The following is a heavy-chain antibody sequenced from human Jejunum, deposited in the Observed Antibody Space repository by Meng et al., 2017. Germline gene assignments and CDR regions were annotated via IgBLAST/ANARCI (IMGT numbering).Heavy chain of an antibody. Sequence: EVQLVESGGGLVKPGGSLRLSCAASGFTFSEAWMTWVRQAPGKGLEWVARIKSDGGTTEYTTPVKGRFIISRDDSTNTLYLQMNSLKTEDTAIYYCAADAPYRPSQIDYWSQGTLVTVSS. J-gene: IGHJ4*02. CDR1: GFTFSEAW. CDR3: AADAPYRPSQIDY. D-gene: IGHD3-16*02. V-gene: IGHV3-15*01. CDR2: IKSDGGTT.